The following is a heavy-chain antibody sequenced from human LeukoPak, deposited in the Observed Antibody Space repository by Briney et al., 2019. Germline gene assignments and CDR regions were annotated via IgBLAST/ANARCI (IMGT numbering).Heavy chain of an antibody. CDR2: IYYSGSN. CDR3: ARVTAGDALNWFDP. V-gene: IGHV4-39*07. CDR1: GGSISSSSYY. Sequence: PSETLSLTCTVSGGSISSSSYYWGWLRQPPGKGLEWIGSIYYSGSNYDNPSLKSRVIISVDTSNNQFSLKLSSVTAADTAVYYCARVTAGDALNWFDPWGQGTLVTVSS. J-gene: IGHJ5*02. D-gene: IGHD6-13*01.